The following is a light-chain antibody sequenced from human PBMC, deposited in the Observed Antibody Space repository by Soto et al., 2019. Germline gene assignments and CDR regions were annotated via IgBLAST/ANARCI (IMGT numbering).Light chain of an antibody. CDR2: AAS. CDR1: QGISSY. J-gene: IGKJ1*01. CDR3: PQYSRSHIRA. Sequence: AIRMTQSPSSLSASTGDRVTITCRASQGISSYLAWYQQKPGKASKLLIYAASTLQSGIPSRFSGSGSGKDFPLTSSCLQSEDFTTYYCPQYSRSHIRAFGPGNKVEIK. V-gene: IGKV1-8*01.